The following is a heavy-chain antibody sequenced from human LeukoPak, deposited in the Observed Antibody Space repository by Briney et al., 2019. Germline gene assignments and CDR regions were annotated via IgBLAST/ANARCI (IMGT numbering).Heavy chain of an antibody. Sequence: SEILSLTCTVSGGPISNYHWSWIRQPAGKGLEWIGQIHTSGSTNYYPPLKSRVTMSIDTPENQLSLTIRSVTAADTAVYYCARRDISSGWSFDYWGQGTLVTVSS. D-gene: IGHD6-19*01. V-gene: IGHV4-4*07. CDR2: IHTSGST. J-gene: IGHJ4*02. CDR3: ARRDISSGWSFDY. CDR1: GGPISNYH.